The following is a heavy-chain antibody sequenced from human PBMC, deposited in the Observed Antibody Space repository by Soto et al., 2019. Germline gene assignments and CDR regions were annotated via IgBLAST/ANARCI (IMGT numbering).Heavy chain of an antibody. CDR1: SFSLSTGGVG. CDR2: IYWDNYK. CDR3: ARVMGSGTVGVFDY. Sequence: GSGPTLVNPTQTLTLTCTFSSFSLSTGGVGVGWIRQPPGKALEWLALIYWDNYKQYSPSLKNRFTITKDTSKNQVVLTMTKMEPVDTGTYYCARVMGSGTVGVFDYWGQGTLVTVSS. D-gene: IGHD6-13*01. J-gene: IGHJ4*02. V-gene: IGHV2-5*02.